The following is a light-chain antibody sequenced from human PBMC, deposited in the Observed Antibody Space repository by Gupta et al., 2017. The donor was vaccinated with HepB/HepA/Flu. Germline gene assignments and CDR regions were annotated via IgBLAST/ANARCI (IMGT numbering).Light chain of an antibody. CDR2: GAS. J-gene: IGKJ1*01. CDR3: QQYCSSPPT. V-gene: IGKV3-20*01. Sequence: IVLTQSPGTLYLSPGESATLSCRASQSVSSNFLAWYQQKPGQAPRLLIYGASSRATGIPDRFSGSGSETDFGLTISRLDPEDFAVYYCQQYCSSPPTFGEGTKVEIE. CDR1: QSVSSNF.